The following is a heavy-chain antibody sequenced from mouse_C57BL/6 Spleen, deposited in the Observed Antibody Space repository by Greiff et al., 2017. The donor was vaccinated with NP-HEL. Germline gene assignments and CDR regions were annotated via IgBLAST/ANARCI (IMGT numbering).Heavy chain of an antibody. Sequence: QVTLKESGAELVKPGASVKISCKASGYAFSSYWMNWVKQRPGKGLEWIGQIYPGDGDTNYNGKFKGKATLTADKSSSTAYMQLSSLTSEDSAVYFSARGDTTVSYYYAMDYWGQGTSVTVSS. V-gene: IGHV1-80*01. J-gene: IGHJ4*01. CDR3: ARGDTTVSYYYAMDY. CDR2: IYPGDGDT. CDR1: GYAFSSYW. D-gene: IGHD1-1*01.